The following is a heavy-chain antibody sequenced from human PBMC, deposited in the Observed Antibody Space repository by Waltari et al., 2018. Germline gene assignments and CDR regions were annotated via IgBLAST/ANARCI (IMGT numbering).Heavy chain of an antibody. CDR2: ISGSGGST. J-gene: IGHJ4*02. Sequence: EEQLLESGGGLVQPGDSLRLSCAASGFTFSSYAMSWVRQAPGKGLEWVSAISGSGGSTYYADSVKGRFTISRDNSKNTLYLQMNSLRAEDTAVYYCAKARFGGYDHFDYWGQGTLVTVSS. CDR1: GFTFSSYA. V-gene: IGHV3-23*01. D-gene: IGHD5-12*01. CDR3: AKARFGGYDHFDY.